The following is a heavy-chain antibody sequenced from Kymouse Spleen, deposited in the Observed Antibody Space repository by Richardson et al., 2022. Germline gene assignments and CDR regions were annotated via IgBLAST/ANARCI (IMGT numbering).Heavy chain of an antibody. CDR1: GFTFSSYG. D-gene: IGHD1-20*01,IGHD1-7*01. CDR3: ARDPFYNWNLYFDY. V-gene: IGHV3-33*01. J-gene: IGHJ4*02. Sequence: QVQLVESGGGVVQPGRSLRLSCAASGFTFSSYGMHWVRQAPGKGLEWVAVIWYDGSNKYYADSVKGRFTISRDNSKNTLYLQMNSLRAEDTAVYYCARDPFYNWNLYFDYWGQGTLVTVSS. CDR2: IWYDGSNK.